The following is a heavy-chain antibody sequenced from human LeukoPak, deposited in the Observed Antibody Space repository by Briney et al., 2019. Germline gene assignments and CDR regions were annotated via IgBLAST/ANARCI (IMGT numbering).Heavy chain of an antibody. CDR3: AKDPGIFCISTSCGIDY. CDR1: GITFSNYA. D-gene: IGHD2-2*01. CDR2: ISGRGGST. V-gene: IGHV3-23*01. J-gene: IGHJ4*02. Sequence: GGSLRLSCAVSGITFSNYAMSWVRQAPGKGLEWVSGISGRGGSTNYADSVKGRFTISRDNSKNTLFLHMISLRGEDTAVYNCAKDPGIFCISTSCGIDYWGQGTLVTVSS.